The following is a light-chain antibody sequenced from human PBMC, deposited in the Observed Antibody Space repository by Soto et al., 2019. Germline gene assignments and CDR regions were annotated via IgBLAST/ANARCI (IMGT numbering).Light chain of an antibody. Sequence: EIVMTQSPATLSVSPGEGATLSCKACQNVYNNLAWYQQRPGQPPRLLIYDASTRATGISARFRGSGYGTEFTLTISSLQSEDFAVYFCQQCRNWPLTFGGGTKVDIK. J-gene: IGKJ4*01. CDR3: QQCRNWPLT. CDR1: QNVYNN. CDR2: DAS. V-gene: IGKV3-15*01.